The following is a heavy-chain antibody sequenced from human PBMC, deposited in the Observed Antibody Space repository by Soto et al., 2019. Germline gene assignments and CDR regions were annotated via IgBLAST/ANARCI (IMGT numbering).Heavy chain of an antibody. CDR1: GYTFTSYY. CDR3: ARDSHYYDSSGPSCHY. J-gene: IGHJ4*02. D-gene: IGHD3-22*01. V-gene: IGHV1-46*01. CDR2: INPSGGST. Sequence: ASVKVSCKASGYTFTSYYMHWVRQAPGQGLEWMGIINPSGGSTSYAQKFQGRVTMTRDTSTSTVYMELSSLRSEDTAVYYCARDSHYYDSSGPSCHYWGQGTLVTVSS.